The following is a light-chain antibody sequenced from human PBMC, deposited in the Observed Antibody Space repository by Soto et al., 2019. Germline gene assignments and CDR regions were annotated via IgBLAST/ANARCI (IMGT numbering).Light chain of an antibody. CDR2: AAS. J-gene: IGKJ4*01. Sequence: DIPMTQSPSSVSASVGDRVTITCRASQGISSRLAWYQQNPGKAPNLLFYAASRLHSGVPSRFSGTGSGTDFTLTISSLQPEDFAIYYCQQYDSFPLTFGRGTKVEVK. CDR3: QQYDSFPLT. CDR1: QGISSR. V-gene: IGKV1-12*01.